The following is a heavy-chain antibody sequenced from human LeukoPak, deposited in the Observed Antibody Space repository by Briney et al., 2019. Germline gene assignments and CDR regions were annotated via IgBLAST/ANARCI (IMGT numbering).Heavy chain of an antibody. V-gene: IGHV3-64*01. Sequence: GGSLRLSCAASGFTFSSYAMHWVRQAPGKGLEYVSGISFNGGSSYHVNSVKGRFTISRDNSKNTLYLHMGSLRAEDMAVYYCARQAHLQAFDIWGQGTMVTVSS. CDR2: ISFNGGSS. CDR1: GFTFSSYA. CDR3: ARQAHLQAFDI. J-gene: IGHJ3*02.